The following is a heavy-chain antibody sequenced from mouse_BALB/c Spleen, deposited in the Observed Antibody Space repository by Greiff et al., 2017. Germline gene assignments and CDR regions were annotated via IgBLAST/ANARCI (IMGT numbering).Heavy chain of an antibody. CDR1: GFTFSSYA. CDR3: ARVPRSTMITTDYAMDY. J-gene: IGHJ4*01. Sequence: EVQLVESGGGLVKPGGSLKLSCAASGFTFSSYAMSWVRQSPEKRLEWVAEISSGGSYTYYPDTVTGRFTISRDNAKNTLYLEMSSLRSEDTAMYYCARVPRSTMITTDYAMDYWGQGTSVTVSS. CDR2: ISSGGSYT. V-gene: IGHV5-9-4*01. D-gene: IGHD2-4*01.